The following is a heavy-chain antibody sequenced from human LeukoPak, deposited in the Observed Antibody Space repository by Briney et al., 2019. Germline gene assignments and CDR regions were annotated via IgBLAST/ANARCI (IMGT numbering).Heavy chain of an antibody. CDR3: ARGRYSTSPLDY. CDR2: ISGGGSYT. Sequence: GGSLRLSCPASGFSFSDCYMSWIRQAPGKGLEWVSYISGGGSYTNYADSVKGRFTISRDDAKNSLYLQMSSLRVEDTAVYFCARGRYSTSPLDYWGQGTLVTVSS. D-gene: IGHD6-6*01. V-gene: IGHV3-11*06. CDR1: GFSFSDCY. J-gene: IGHJ4*02.